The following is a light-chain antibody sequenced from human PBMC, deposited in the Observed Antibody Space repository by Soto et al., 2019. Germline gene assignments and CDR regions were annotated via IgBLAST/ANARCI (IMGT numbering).Light chain of an antibody. J-gene: IGKJ1*01. CDR3: QQYGSFRT. CDR1: QSVSNSY. V-gene: IGKV3-20*01. Sequence: EIVLTQSPGTLSLSPGERATLSCRAGQSVSNSYLAWYQQKPGQAPRLLIYGASSRATGIPVRFSGSGSGTDFTLTISRLEPEEFAVYYCQQYGSFRTFGQGTKVEIK. CDR2: GAS.